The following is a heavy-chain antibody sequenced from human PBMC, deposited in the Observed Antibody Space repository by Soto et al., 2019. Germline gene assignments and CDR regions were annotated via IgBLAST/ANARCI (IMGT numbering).Heavy chain of an antibody. V-gene: IGHV3-33*01. CDR1: GLTFSSSV. CDR3: VGRGNQNWGDY. J-gene: IGHJ4*02. Sequence: LRRSCAASGLTFSSSVMHWVRQAPGKGLEWVSSIWYDGNNKYYADSVKGRFTISRDNSRNTLFLQMNSLRAEDTALYYCVGRGNQNWGDYWGQGTQVTVSS. D-gene: IGHD7-27*01. CDR2: IWYDGNNK.